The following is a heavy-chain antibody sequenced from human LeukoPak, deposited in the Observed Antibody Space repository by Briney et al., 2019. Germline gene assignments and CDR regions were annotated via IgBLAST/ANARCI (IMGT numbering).Heavy chain of an antibody. CDR3: ARKSMVRGVTLRY. CDR2: INHSGST. CDR1: GGSFSGYY. J-gene: IGHJ4*02. Sequence: SETLSLTCAVYGGSFSGYYWSWIRQPPGKGLEWIGEINHSGSTNYNPSLKSRVTISVDTSKSQFSLKLSSVTAADTAVYYCARKSMVRGVTLRYWGQGTLVTVSS. D-gene: IGHD3-10*01. V-gene: IGHV4-34*01.